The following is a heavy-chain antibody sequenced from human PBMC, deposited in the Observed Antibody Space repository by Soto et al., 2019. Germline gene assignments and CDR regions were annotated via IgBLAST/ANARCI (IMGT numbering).Heavy chain of an antibody. J-gene: IGHJ4*02. Sequence: ASVKVSCKASGYTFTNYGISWVRQAPGQGLEWMGWISAYNGNTNYAQNLQGRVTMTTDTSKNTLYLQMNSLRAEDTAVYYCAKESRLAAADRFDYWGQGTLVTVSS. V-gene: IGHV1-18*04. CDR1: GYTFTNYG. D-gene: IGHD6-13*01. CDR2: ISAYNGNT. CDR3: AKESRLAAADRFDY.